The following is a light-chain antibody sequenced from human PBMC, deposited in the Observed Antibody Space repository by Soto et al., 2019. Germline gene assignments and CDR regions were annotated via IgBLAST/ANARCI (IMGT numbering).Light chain of an antibody. CDR1: QSISSS. V-gene: IGKV1-6*01. J-gene: IGKJ1*01. Sequence: IHMTQSPLSLSASVGXRITITCWASQSISSSLNWYQRKPGEAPKVLIYGASSLQSGVPSRFSGSGSGTDFTLAISSLQPEDSATYYCLQDINYPWTFGQGTKVDI. CDR2: GAS. CDR3: LQDINYPWT.